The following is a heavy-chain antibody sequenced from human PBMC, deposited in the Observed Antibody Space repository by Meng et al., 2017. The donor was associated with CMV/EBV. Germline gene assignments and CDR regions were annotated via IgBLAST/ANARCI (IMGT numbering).Heavy chain of an antibody. CDR2: IYWDDDK. CDR1: GFSLSTSGVG. Sequence: QSTLKESGPTLVKPTQTLTLARTFSGFSLSTSGVGVGWIRQPPGKALEWLALIYWDDDKRYSPSLKSRLTITKDTSKNQVVLTMTNMDPVDTATYYCARIAAAGRFDYWGQGTLVTASS. V-gene: IGHV2-5*02. J-gene: IGHJ4*02. D-gene: IGHD6-13*01. CDR3: ARIAAAGRFDY.